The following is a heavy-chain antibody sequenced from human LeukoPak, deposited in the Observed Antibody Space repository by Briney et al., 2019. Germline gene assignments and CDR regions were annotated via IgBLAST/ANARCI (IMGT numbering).Heavy chain of an antibody. CDR3: ATLTQSL. D-gene: IGHD1-14*01. Sequence: ASVKVSCKASGYTFTGYYMHWVRQAPGQRLEWMGWINAGNGNTKYSQEFQGRVTITRDTSASTAYMELSRLRSDDTAVYYCATLTQSLWGQGTLVTVSS. V-gene: IGHV1-3*01. CDR2: INAGNGNT. J-gene: IGHJ4*02. CDR1: GYTFTGYY.